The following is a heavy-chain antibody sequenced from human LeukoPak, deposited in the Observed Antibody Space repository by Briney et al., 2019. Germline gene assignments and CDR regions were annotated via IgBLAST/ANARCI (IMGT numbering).Heavy chain of an antibody. J-gene: IGHJ4*02. Sequence: SETLSLTCTVSGGSISSYYWSWIRQPPGKGLEWIGNIYYSGSTNYNPSLKSRVTISVDTSKNQFSLKLSSVTAADTAVYYCARDQGYYGSGSYDYWGQGALVTVSS. CDR1: GGSISSYY. CDR3: ARDQGYYGSGSYDY. V-gene: IGHV4-59*01. CDR2: IYYSGST. D-gene: IGHD3-10*01.